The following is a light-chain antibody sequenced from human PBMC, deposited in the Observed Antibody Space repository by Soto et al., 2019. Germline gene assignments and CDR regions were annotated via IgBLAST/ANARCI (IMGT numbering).Light chain of an antibody. CDR1: QSVSSY. J-gene: IGKJ1*01. CDR3: QQYGSSPTT. Sequence: IVLTQSPVTLSLSPCERATLSCRASQSVSSYLAWYQQKPGQAPRLLIYGASSRATGIPDRFSGSGSGTDFTLTISRLEPEDFAVYYCQQYGSSPTTFGQGTKVDIK. V-gene: IGKV3-20*01. CDR2: GAS.